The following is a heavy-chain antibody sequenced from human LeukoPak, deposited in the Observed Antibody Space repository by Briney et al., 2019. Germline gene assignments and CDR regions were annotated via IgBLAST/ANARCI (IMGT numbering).Heavy chain of an antibody. J-gene: IGHJ4*02. CDR1: GFTLSSYA. V-gene: IGHV3-64D*09. Sequence: PGRSLRLSCSPSGFTLSSYAMHWVRHAPGEGLEYVSAISSNGGSTYYADSVKGRFTISRDNSKNTLYLQMSSLRAEDTAVYYCVKDDVGSSLDYWGQGTLVTVSS. CDR2: ISSNGGST. D-gene: IGHD2-2*03. CDR3: VKDDVGSSLDY.